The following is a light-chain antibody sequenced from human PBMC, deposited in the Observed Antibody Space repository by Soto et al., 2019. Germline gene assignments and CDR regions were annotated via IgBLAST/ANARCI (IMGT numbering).Light chain of an antibody. Sequence: QLVLTQSSSASASLGSSVKLTCTLSSGHSSYIIAWHQQQPGKAPRYLMKLEGSGNYNKGSGVPDRFSGSSSGADRYLTISNLQFEDAADYYCETWDSNTRVFGGGTKLTVL. V-gene: IGLV4-60*02. CDR2: LEGSGNY. CDR1: SGHSSYI. CDR3: ETWDSNTRV. J-gene: IGLJ3*02.